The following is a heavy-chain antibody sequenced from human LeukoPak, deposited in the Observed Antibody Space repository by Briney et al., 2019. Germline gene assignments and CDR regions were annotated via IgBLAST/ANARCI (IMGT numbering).Heavy chain of an antibody. Sequence: GGSLRLSCTASGLTISSNCMSCVRQHPGKGLEEVSFIYSGGSTYYTDSVKGRFTISRDNSKNTLYLQMNSLRAEDTAVYYCARRAGDYSHPYDYWGQGILVTVSS. CDR2: IYSGGST. CDR3: ARRAGDYSHPYDY. J-gene: IGHJ4*02. V-gene: IGHV3-53*01. CDR1: GLTISSNC. D-gene: IGHD3-22*01.